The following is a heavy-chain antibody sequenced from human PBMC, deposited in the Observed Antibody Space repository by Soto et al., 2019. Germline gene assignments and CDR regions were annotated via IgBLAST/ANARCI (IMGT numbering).Heavy chain of an antibody. J-gene: IGHJ6*02. Sequence: TLSLTCTVSGGSISSGGYYWSWIRQHPGKGPEWIGYIYYSGSTYYNPSLKSRVTISVDTSKNQFSLKLSSVTAADTAVYYCARDLVITGMDVWGQGTTVTVSS. CDR3: ARDLVITGMDV. CDR1: GGSISSGGYY. V-gene: IGHV4-31*03. D-gene: IGHD3-22*01. CDR2: IYYSGST.